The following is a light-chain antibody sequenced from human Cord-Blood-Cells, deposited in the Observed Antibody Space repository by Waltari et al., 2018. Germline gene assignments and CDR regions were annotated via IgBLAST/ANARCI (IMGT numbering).Light chain of an antibody. V-gene: IGLV2-14*03. J-gene: IGLJ2*01. CDR1: SSDVGGYNY. CDR2: DVN. CDR3: SSYTSSSTLV. Sequence: QSALTQPASVSGSPGQSTTISSTGTSSDVGGYNYVSWYQHHPGKAPKLIIYDVNNRPSGVSNRFSGSKSGNTASLTISGLQAEDEADYYCSSYTSSSTLVFGGGTKLTVL.